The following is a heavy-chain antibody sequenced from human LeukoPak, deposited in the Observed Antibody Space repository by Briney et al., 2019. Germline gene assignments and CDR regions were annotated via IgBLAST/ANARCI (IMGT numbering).Heavy chain of an antibody. CDR2: ISSSGSTI. D-gene: IGHD6-19*01. CDR3: AKAVAASYYYYYYMDV. J-gene: IGHJ6*03. Sequence: GGSLRLSCAASGFTFSSYEMNWVRQAPGKGLEWVSYISSSGSTIYYADSVKGRFTISRDNAKNSLYLQMNSLRAEDTAVYYCAKAVAASYYYYYYMDVWGKGTTVTISS. CDR1: GFTFSSYE. V-gene: IGHV3-48*03.